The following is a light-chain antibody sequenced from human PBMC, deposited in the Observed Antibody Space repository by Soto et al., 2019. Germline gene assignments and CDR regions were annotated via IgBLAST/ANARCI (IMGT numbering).Light chain of an antibody. Sequence: DIQMTQSPSSLSASVGDTVTITCRANQSVYSYLNWYLQKSGKAPELLLYASSSLQSGAPRRFSGSGSGTTFTLTIRSLRPEDFAVYYCQQRNNWPWTFGQGTKVDI. CDR2: ASS. CDR1: QSVYSY. J-gene: IGKJ1*01. V-gene: IGKV1-39*01. CDR3: QQRNNWPWT.